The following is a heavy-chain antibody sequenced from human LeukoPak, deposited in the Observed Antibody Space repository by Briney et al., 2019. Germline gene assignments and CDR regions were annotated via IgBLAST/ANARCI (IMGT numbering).Heavy chain of an antibody. V-gene: IGHV3-30*18. Sequence: AGRSLRLSCAASGVTFSSYGMHWVRQAPGKGLEWVAVISYDGSNKYYADSVKGRFTISRDNSKNTLYLQMNSLRAEDTAVYYCAKEGPGIAASFDYWGQGTLVTVSS. D-gene: IGHD6-13*01. CDR2: ISYDGSNK. CDR1: GVTFSSYG. CDR3: AKEGPGIAASFDY. J-gene: IGHJ4*02.